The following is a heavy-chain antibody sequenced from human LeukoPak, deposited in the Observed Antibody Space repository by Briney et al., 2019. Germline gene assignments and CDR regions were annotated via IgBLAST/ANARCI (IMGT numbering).Heavy chain of an antibody. J-gene: IGHJ4*02. CDR2: IYYSGTT. CDR1: GGSISSYY. D-gene: IGHD3-22*01. CDR3: ARASYSYDINGWVPFDY. Sequence: SETLSLTCTVSGGSISSYYWNWIRQPPGKGLEWIGYIYYSGTTNYNPSLKSRVTISGDTSKNQFSLRLSSVTAADTAVYYCARASYSYDINGWVPFDYWGQGTLVTVSS. V-gene: IGHV4-59*08.